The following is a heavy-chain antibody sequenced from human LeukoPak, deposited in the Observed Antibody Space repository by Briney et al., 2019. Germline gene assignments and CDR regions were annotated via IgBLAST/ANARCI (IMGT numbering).Heavy chain of an antibody. Sequence: SETLSLTCAVYGGSFSGYYWSWIRQPPGKGREWIGEINHSGSTNYNPSLKSRVTISVDTSKNQFSLKLSSATAADTAVYYCARGSGCSGGSCYYLDYWGQGTLVTVSS. CDR3: ARGSGCSGGSCYYLDY. V-gene: IGHV4-34*01. J-gene: IGHJ4*02. CDR2: INHSGST. D-gene: IGHD2-15*01. CDR1: GGSFSGYY.